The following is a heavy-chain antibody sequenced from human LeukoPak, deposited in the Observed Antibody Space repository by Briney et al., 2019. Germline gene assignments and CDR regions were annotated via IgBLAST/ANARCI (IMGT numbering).Heavy chain of an antibody. V-gene: IGHV3-23*01. CDR3: AKGGLWLPLDY. Sequence: PGGSLRLSCAASGFTFISYVMSWVRQAPGKGLEWVSNISGSGGSTHYADSVKGRFTISRDNSKNTLYLQMNSLSAEDTAVYYCAKGGLWLPLDYWGQGTLVTVSS. J-gene: IGHJ4*02. CDR2: ISGSGGST. D-gene: IGHD5-18*01. CDR1: GFTFISYV.